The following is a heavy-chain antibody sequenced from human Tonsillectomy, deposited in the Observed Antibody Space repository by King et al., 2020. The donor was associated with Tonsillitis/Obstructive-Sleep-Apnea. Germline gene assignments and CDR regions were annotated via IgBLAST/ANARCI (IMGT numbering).Heavy chain of an antibody. CDR1: GFTFSMSG. CDR2: IWYDGSDK. V-gene: IGHV3-33*01. D-gene: IGHD3/OR15-3a*01. CDR3: ARGAWTDYYYMDV. J-gene: IGHJ6*03. Sequence: VQLVESGGGVVQPGRSLRLSCAASGFTFSMSGMHWVRQAPGKGLEWVAVIWYDGSDKSYGDSVRGRFNISRDNFKNMLYLQMTSLRVEDTAVYYCARGAWTDYYYMDVWGKGTTVTVS.